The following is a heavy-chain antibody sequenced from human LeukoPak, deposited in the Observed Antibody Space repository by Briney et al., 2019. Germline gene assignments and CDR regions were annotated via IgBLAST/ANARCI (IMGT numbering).Heavy chain of an antibody. J-gene: IGHJ3*02. CDR3: ARDNNAAFDI. D-gene: IGHD2-2*01. CDR1: GFTFSIYW. V-gene: IGHV3-7*04. Sequence: GGSLRLSCAASGFTFSIYWMSWVRQAPGKGLDWVANIKPDGSEQYYVDSVRGRFTVSRDNAKNSLYLQMNSLSAEDTAVYYCARDNNAAFDIWGLGTMVTVSS. CDR2: IKPDGSEQ.